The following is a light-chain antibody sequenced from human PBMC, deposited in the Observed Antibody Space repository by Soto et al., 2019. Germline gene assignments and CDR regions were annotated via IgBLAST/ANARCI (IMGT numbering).Light chain of an antibody. Sequence: QTTLTQPASVSGYPGQSITISCTGSSSDVGGYEFVSWYQQHPGKAPKLVISEVSVRPSGISDRFSGSKSGNTASLTISGLQADDEASYYFSSYAMTTAVVFGIAIKVTVL. CDR2: EVS. CDR3: SSYAMTTAVV. V-gene: IGLV2-14*01. CDR1: SSDVGGYEF. J-gene: IGLJ1*01.